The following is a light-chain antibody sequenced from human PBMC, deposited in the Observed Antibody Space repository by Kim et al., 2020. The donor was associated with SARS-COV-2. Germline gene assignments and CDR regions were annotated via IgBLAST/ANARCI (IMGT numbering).Light chain of an antibody. CDR3: QQDGRTPLT. V-gene: IGKV3D-20*01. Sequence: GERATLSCGASQSVNNNYLAWYQQKPGLAPRLLIYDASNRATGIPDRFSGSGSGTDFTLTISRLEPEDFAVYYCQQDGRTPLTFGGGTKVEIK. CDR1: QSVNNNY. J-gene: IGKJ4*01. CDR2: DAS.